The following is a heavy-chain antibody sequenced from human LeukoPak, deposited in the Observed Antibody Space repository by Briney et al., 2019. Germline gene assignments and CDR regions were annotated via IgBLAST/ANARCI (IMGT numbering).Heavy chain of an antibody. CDR2: INPDSGGT. J-gene: IGHJ4*02. Sequence: AASVKVSCKASGYTFTDYYMHWVRQAPGQGLEWMGWINPDSGGTNYAQNFQGRVTMTRDTSISTAYMELSRLRSDGTAVYYCARPFIETPSLGALDYWGQGTLVTVSS. CDR1: GYTFTDYY. CDR3: ARPFIETPSLGALDY. V-gene: IGHV1-2*02. D-gene: IGHD4-23*01.